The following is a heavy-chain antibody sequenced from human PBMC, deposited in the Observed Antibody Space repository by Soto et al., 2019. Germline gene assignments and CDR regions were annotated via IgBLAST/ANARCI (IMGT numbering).Heavy chain of an antibody. CDR1: GYTFTSYG. CDR2: ISAYNGNT. Sequence: QVQLVQSGAEVKKPGASVKVSCKASGYTFTSYGISWVRQAPGQGLEWMGWISAYNGNTNYAQKLQGRVTMTTDTSTSTAYMETRSLRSDDTAVYYCARTLATPTGYCSGGSCYLDYWGQGTLVTVSS. V-gene: IGHV1-18*01. CDR3: ARTLATPTGYCSGGSCYLDY. D-gene: IGHD2-15*01. J-gene: IGHJ4*02.